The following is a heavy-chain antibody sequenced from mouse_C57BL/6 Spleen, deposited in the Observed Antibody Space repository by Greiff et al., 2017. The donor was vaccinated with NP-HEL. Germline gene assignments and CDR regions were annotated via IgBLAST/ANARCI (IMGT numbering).Heavy chain of an antibody. Sequence: VQLQQPGAELVKPGASVKLSCKASGYTFTSYWMQWVKQRPGQGLEWIGEIDPSDSYTNYNQKFKGKATLTVDTSSSTAYMQLSSLTSEDSAVYYCARWMVSYDHDVCWGQGTLVTVSA. J-gene: IGHJ3*01. CDR1: GYTFTSYW. CDR2: IDPSDSYT. CDR3: ARWMVSYDHDVC. D-gene: IGHD2-4*01. V-gene: IGHV1-50*01.